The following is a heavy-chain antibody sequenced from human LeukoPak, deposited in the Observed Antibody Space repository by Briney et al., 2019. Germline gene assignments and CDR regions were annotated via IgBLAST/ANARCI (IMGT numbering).Heavy chain of an antibody. J-gene: IGHJ6*02. CDR1: GGPFSIYA. CDR3: ASVGYCTNGVCYARYYYYYGMDV. CDR2: LIPIFGTA. V-gene: IGHV1-69*13. D-gene: IGHD2-8*01. Sequence: VQVSCKASGGPFSIYAIGWVRQAPGQGLEWIGGLIPIFGTANYPQKFQGRVTITADESTSTAYMELSSLRSEDTAVYYCASVGYCTNGVCYARYYYYYGMDVWGQGTTVTVSS.